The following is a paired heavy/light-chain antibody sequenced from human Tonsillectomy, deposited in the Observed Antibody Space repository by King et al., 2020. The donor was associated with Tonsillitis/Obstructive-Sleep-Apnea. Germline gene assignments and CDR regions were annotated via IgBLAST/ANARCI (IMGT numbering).Light chain of an antibody. CDR2: GKN. CDR1: SLRNYY. J-gene: IGLJ2*01. CDR3: NSRDTNGNPVV. V-gene: IGLV3-19*01. Sequence: SSELTQDPAVSVALGQTVKITCQGDSLRNYYASWYQQKPGQAPILVIYGKNNRPSGIPDRFSGSRSGNTASLTITGAQAEDEADYYCNSRDTNGNPVVFGGGTKLTVL.
Heavy chain of an antibody. V-gene: IGHV3-13*04. J-gene: IGHJ6*03. CDR2: IGTAADT. Sequence: EVQLVESGGGLVQPGGSLRLSCAASGFTFNTYDMHWVRQAPGKGLEWVSAIGTAADTYYLGSVKGRFTISRENAKNSMYLQMNSLRAGDTAVYYCARVSTGYYFYMDVWGKGTTVTVSS. CDR3: ARVSTGYYFYMDV. D-gene: IGHD4-17*01. CDR1: GFTFNTYD.